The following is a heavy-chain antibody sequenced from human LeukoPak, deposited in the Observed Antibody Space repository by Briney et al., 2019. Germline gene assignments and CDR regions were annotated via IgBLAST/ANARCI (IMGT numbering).Heavy chain of an antibody. J-gene: IGHJ2*01. Sequence: PSETLSLTCTVSGGSIRSYYWSWIRQPPGKGLEWIGYIYYSGSTNYNPSLKSRVTISVDTSKNQCSLKLSSVTAADTAVYYCARVYYSRSYDYWYFDLWGRGTLVTVSS. CDR3: ARVYYSRSYDYWYFDL. D-gene: IGHD6-13*01. CDR2: IYYSGST. CDR1: GGSIRSYY. V-gene: IGHV4-59*01.